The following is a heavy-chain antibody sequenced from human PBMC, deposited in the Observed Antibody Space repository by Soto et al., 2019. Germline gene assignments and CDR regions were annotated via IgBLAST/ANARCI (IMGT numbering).Heavy chain of an antibody. Sequence: GGSLRLSCAASGFTFDDYAMHWVRQAPGKGLEWVSGISWNSGSIGYADSVKGRFTISRDNAKNSLYLQMNSLRAEDTALYYCAKDGLERPTRSRIFGYWGQGTLVTVSS. CDR2: ISWNSGSI. V-gene: IGHV3-9*01. CDR1: GFTFDDYA. D-gene: IGHD1-1*01. CDR3: AKDGLERPTRSRIFGY. J-gene: IGHJ4*02.